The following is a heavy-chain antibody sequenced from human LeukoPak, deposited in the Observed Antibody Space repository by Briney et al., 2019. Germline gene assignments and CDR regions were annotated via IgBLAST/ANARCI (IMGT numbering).Heavy chain of an antibody. Sequence: GGSLRLSCEASGFTFSSYWMSWVRQAPGKGLEWVANIKQDGSEKYYVDSVKGRLTISRDNAKNSLYLQMNSLSVEDTAVYYCARAGSSTSCQPDYWGQGTLVTVSS. V-gene: IGHV3-7*04. D-gene: IGHD2-2*01. CDR2: IKQDGSEK. CDR1: GFTFSSYW. J-gene: IGHJ4*02. CDR3: ARAGSSTSCQPDY.